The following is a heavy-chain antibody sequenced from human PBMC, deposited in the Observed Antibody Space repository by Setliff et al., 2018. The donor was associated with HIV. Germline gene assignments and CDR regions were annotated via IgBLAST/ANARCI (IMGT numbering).Heavy chain of an antibody. CDR1: GGSIASGSYY. CDR2: IYTSGSA. D-gene: IGHD1-26*01. CDR3: ARDRYGGTYDAFEI. J-gene: IGHJ3*02. Sequence: SETLSLTCTVSGGSIASGSYYWSWIRQPAGKGLEWIGHIYTSGSANYNPSLKSRVIMSVDTSKKQFYLKLSSVTAADTAVYYCARDRYGGTYDAFEIWGQGTMVTVSS. V-gene: IGHV4-61*09.